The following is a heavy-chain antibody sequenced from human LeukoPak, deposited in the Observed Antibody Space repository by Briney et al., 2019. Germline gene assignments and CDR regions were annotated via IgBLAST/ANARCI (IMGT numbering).Heavy chain of an antibody. D-gene: IGHD4-17*01. CDR1: GVSFSGFY. CDR3: ARAPTVTTLYLYYYGMDV. Sequence: SETLSLTSAVYGVSFSGFYWSWLPQPPGKGLKGFGGINHSRRTNSHPSLKRRVTIPVDTSTNQFTLKLSSVTAADPAVYHCARAPTVTTLYLYYYGMDVWGQGTTVTVSS. J-gene: IGHJ6*02. V-gene: IGHV4-34*01. CDR2: INHSRRT.